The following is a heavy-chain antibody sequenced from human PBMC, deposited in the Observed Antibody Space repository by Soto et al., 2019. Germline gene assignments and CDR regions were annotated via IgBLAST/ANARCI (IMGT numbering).Heavy chain of an antibody. D-gene: IGHD2-21*01. Sequence: PGGSLRLSCAASGFTFSTYWMHWVRQAPGKGLVWVSRSNPEETTTTYADSVKGRFTISRDNAKNTLYLQMNSLRVEDTAVYFCTRDTFGDRDYWGQGTLVTVSS. V-gene: IGHV3-74*03. J-gene: IGHJ4*02. CDR3: TRDTFGDRDY. CDR2: SNPEETTT. CDR1: GFTFSTYW.